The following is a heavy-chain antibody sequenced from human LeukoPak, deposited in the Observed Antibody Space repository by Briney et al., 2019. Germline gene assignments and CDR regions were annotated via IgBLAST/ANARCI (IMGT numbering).Heavy chain of an antibody. CDR3: ARVVIVSGYDFNGWAPYYYYYGMDV. CDR1: GYTFTSYG. CDR2: ISAYNGNT. J-gene: IGHJ6*02. D-gene: IGHD5-12*01. Sequence: ASVKVSCKASGYTFTSYGISWVRQAPGRGLEWMGWISAYNGNTNYAQKLLGRVTMTTDTSTSTAYMELRSLRSDDTAVYYCARVVIVSGYDFNGWAPYYYYYGMDVWGQGTTVTVSS. V-gene: IGHV1-18*01.